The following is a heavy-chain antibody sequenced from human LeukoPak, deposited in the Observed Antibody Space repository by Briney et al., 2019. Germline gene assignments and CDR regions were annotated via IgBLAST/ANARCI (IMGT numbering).Heavy chain of an antibody. V-gene: IGHV1-2*02. Sequence: ASVKVSCKASGYTFTGYYMHSVRQAPGQGLEWMGWINPNSGGTNYAQKFQGRVTMTRDTSISTAYMELSRLRSDDTAVYYCARGYCGGDCYSHNWFDPWGQGTLVTVSS. J-gene: IGHJ5*02. D-gene: IGHD2-21*01. CDR1: GYTFTGYY. CDR3: ARGYCGGDCYSHNWFDP. CDR2: INPNSGGT.